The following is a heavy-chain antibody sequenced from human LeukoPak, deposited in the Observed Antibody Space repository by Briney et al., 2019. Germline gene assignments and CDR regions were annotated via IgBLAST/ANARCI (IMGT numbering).Heavy chain of an antibody. D-gene: IGHD5-18*01. CDR3: AREIGYSYGMDV. V-gene: IGHV4-31*03. CDR1: GGSISSGGYY. CDR2: IYCSGSA. J-gene: IGHJ6*02. Sequence: SETLSLTCTVSGGSISSGGYYWSWIRQHPGKGLEWIGYIYCSGSAYYNPSLKSRVTISVDTSKNQFSLKLSSVTAADTAVYYCAREIGYSYGMDVWGQGTTVTVSS.